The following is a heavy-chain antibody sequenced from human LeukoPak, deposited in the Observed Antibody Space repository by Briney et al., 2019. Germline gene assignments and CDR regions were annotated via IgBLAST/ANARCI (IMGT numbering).Heavy chain of an antibody. V-gene: IGHV4-59*01. CDR2: IHYSGST. CDR1: GGSISSYY. J-gene: IGHJ5*02. Sequence: SETLSLTCTVSGGSISSYYWSWIRQPPGKGLEWIGYIHYSGSTNYNPSLKSRVTISVDTSKNQFSLKLSSVTAADTAVYYGARGNRDGYNWGNWFDPWGQGTLVTVSS. D-gene: IGHD5-24*01. CDR3: ARGNRDGYNWGNWFDP.